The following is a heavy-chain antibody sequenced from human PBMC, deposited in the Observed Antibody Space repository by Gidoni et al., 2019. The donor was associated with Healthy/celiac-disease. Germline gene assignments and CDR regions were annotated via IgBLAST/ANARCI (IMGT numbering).Heavy chain of an antibody. CDR3: ARDTIFGVASIYYYYYGMDV. Sequence: EVQLVESGGGLVHPGWSLRLSCSPSGFPLSSYWMSWVRQAPGQGLEWVANIKQDGSGKYYGDSVKDRFNISRDNAKNSLYLQMNSLRAEDTAVYYCARDTIFGVASIYYYYYGMDVWGQGTTVTVSS. CDR2: IKQDGSGK. J-gene: IGHJ6*02. D-gene: IGHD3-3*01. CDR1: GFPLSSYW. V-gene: IGHV3-7*01.